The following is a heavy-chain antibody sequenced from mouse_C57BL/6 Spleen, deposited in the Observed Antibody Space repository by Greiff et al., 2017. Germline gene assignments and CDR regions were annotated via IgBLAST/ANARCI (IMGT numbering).Heavy chain of an antibody. D-gene: IGHD2-5*01. CDR1: GYTFTSYW. CDR2: INPSNGGT. CDR3: ARSPYSNYAMDD. J-gene: IGHJ4*01. V-gene: IGHV1-53*01. Sequence: QVQLQQSGTELVKPGASVKLSCKASGYTFTSYWMHWVKQRPGQGLEWIGNINPSNGGTNYNEKFKSKATLTVDKSSSTAYVQLSSLTSEDSAVYYCARSPYSNYAMDDWGQGTSDTVSS.